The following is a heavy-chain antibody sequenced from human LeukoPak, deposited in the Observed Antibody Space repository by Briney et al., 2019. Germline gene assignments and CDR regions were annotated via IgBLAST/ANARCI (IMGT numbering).Heavy chain of an antibody. J-gene: IGHJ4*02. CDR3: AKDHNSGWSSDS. Sequence: GGSLRLSCAASGFTFSNYWMSWVRQAPGKGLEWVANIKVDGSEKYYVNSVKGRFTISRDNAKNSVYLQMNGLRAEGTAAYYCAKDHNSGWSSDSWGQGTLVTVSS. D-gene: IGHD6-19*01. CDR2: IKVDGSEK. V-gene: IGHV3-7*03. CDR1: GFTFSNYW.